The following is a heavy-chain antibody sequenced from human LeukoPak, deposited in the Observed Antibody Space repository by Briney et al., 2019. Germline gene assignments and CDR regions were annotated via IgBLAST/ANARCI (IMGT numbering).Heavy chain of an antibody. CDR3: ARDHSVTTVVIEYGMDV. CDR2: INPSSGGT. CDR1: GYTFTGYY. J-gene: IGHJ6*02. V-gene: IGHV1-2*02. D-gene: IGHD4-17*01. Sequence: ASVKVSCKASGYTFTGYYMHWVRQAPGQGLEWMGWINPSSGGTNYAQKFQGRVTMTRDTSISTAYMELSRLRSDDTAVYYCARDHSVTTVVIEYGMDVWGQGTTVTVSS.